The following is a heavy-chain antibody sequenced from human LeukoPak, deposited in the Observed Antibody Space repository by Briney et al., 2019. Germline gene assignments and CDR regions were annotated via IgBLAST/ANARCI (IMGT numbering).Heavy chain of an antibody. D-gene: IGHD6-19*01. J-gene: IGHJ4*02. CDR1: GFTFSSYA. CDR2: ISSSGYST. Sequence: GGSLRLSCAASGFTFSSYAMTWVRQAPGKGLEWVSTISSSGYSTYYADSVKGRFTISRDNSKNTLYLQLNSLRAEDTTVYYCAKTTYASNSSGWYNHFDYGGQGTLVTVSS. CDR3: AKTTYASNSSGWYNHFDY. V-gene: IGHV3-23*01.